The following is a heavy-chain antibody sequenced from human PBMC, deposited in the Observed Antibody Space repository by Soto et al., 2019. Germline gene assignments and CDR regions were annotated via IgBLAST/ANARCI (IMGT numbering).Heavy chain of an antibody. J-gene: IGHJ4*02. Sequence: QVQLQQWGAGLLKPSETLSLTCAVYGGSFSGYYWSWIRQPPGKGLEWIGEINHSGRTNYNPSLKSRVTISVDTSKNQFSLKLSSVTAADTAVYYCARGRIIAAFDYWGQGTLVTVSS. CDR3: ARGRIIAAFDY. V-gene: IGHV4-34*01. CDR1: GGSFSGYY. CDR2: INHSGRT. D-gene: IGHD6-6*01.